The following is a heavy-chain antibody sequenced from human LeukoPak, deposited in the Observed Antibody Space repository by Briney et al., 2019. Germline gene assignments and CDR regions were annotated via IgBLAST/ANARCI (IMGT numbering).Heavy chain of an antibody. V-gene: IGHV4-34*01. D-gene: IGHD6-13*01. CDR1: GGSFSGYY. CDR3: ASRIAAADPYYYYYMDV. CDR2: INHSGST. Sequence: SETLSLTCAVYGGSFSGYYWSWIHQPPGKGLEWIGEINHSGSTNYNPSLKSRVTISVDTSKNQFSLKLSSVTAADTAVYYCASRIAAADPYYYYYMDVWGKGTTVTVSS. J-gene: IGHJ6*03.